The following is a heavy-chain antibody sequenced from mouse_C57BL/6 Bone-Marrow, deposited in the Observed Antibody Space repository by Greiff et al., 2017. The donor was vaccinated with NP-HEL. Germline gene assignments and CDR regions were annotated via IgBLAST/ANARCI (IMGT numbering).Heavy chain of an antibody. D-gene: IGHD1-1*01. Sequence: SGAELVRPGASVTLSCKASGYTFTDYEMHWVKQTPVHGLEWIGAIDPETGGTAYNQKFKGKAILTADKSSSTAYMELRSLTSEDSAVYYCSTTVVATSYYFDYWGQGTTLTVSS. CDR3: STTVVATSYYFDY. J-gene: IGHJ2*01. CDR1: GYTFTDYE. V-gene: IGHV1-15*01. CDR2: IDPETGGT.